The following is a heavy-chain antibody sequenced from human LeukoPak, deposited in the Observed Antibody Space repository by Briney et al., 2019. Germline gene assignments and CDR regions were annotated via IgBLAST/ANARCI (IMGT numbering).Heavy chain of an antibody. Sequence: PSETLSLTCTVSGGSISSSSYYWGWIRQPPGKGLEWIGSIYYSGSTNYNPSLKSRVTISVDTSKNQFSLKLSSVTAADTAVYYCARDSTAPYYFDYWGQGTLVTVSS. J-gene: IGHJ4*02. CDR3: ARDSTAPYYFDY. D-gene: IGHD2-2*01. CDR1: GGSISSSSYY. CDR2: IYYSGST. V-gene: IGHV4-39*07.